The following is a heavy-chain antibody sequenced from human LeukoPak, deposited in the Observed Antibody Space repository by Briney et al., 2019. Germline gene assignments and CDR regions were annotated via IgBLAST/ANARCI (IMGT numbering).Heavy chain of an antibody. J-gene: IGHJ4*02. Sequence: GRSLRLSCAASGFTFSTYAMHWVRQAPGKGLEWVAVISYDGSNKDYADSVKGRFTISRNNSKNTLYLQVNSLRAEDTAVYYCARDRYYGSGVYNYFDYWGQGTLVTVSP. D-gene: IGHD3-10*01. CDR1: GFTFSTYA. V-gene: IGHV3-30-3*01. CDR3: ARDRYYGSGVYNYFDY. CDR2: ISYDGSNK.